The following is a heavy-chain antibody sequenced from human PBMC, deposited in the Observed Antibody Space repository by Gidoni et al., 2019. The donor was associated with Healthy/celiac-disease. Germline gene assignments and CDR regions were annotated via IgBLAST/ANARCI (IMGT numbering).Heavy chain of an antibody. CDR3: ALEGVRAFDI. V-gene: IGHV3-48*02. Sequence: EVQLVESGGGLLQPGGSLRLSCAASGFTFSSYSMTWVRQAPGKGLEWVSYISSSSRTIYYADSVKGRFTISRDNAKNSLYLKMNSLRDEDTAVYYCALEGVRAFDIWGQGTMVTVSS. CDR2: ISSSSRTI. J-gene: IGHJ3*02. CDR1: GFTFSSYS. D-gene: IGHD3-10*01.